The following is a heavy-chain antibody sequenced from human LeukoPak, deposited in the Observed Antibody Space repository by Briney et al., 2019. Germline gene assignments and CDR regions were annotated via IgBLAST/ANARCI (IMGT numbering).Heavy chain of an antibody. J-gene: IGHJ5*02. CDR1: GGSISSYY. D-gene: IGHD3-9*01. CDR2: IYTSGST. V-gene: IGHV4-4*07. Sequence: SETLSLTCTVSGGSISSYYWSWIRQPAGKGLEWIGRIYTSGSTNYNPSLKSRVTMSVDTSKNQFSLKPSSVTAADTAVYYCARDRYDILTGFQSAAWFDPWGQGTLVTVSS. CDR3: ARDRYDILTGFQSAAWFDP.